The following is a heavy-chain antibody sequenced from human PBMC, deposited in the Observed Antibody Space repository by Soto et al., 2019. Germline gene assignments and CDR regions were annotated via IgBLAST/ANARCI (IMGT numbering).Heavy chain of an antibody. V-gene: IGHV4-59*08. D-gene: IGHD2-15*01. CDR2: IYYSGST. J-gene: IGHJ3*02. CDR1: GGSISSYY. CDR3: AGSGYRNCSCGICYQPRHAFDI. Sequence: QVQLQESGPGLVKPSETLSLTCTVSGGSISSYYWSWIRQPPGKGLEWIGYIYYSGSTNYTPSLKSRVTISVDTSKYQFSLKLSSVTAAATAVYYCAGSGYRNCSCGICYQPRHAFDIWGQGTMVTVSS.